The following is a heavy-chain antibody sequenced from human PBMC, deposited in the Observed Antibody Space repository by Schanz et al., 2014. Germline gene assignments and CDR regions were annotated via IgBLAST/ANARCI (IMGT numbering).Heavy chain of an antibody. CDR1: GYTFSDYG. V-gene: IGHV1-18*01. CDR3: ARGYGDSPTDF. Sequence: QVQLVQSGDEVKKPGASVKVSCKTSGYTFSDYGITWVRQAPGQGLEWMGWINGYNGHTLYAQKFQGRVTMTTDTSTSTAYMELSRLKSDDTAVYYCARGYGDSPTDFWGQGTLVTVSS. D-gene: IGHD4-17*01. CDR2: INGYNGHT. J-gene: IGHJ4*02.